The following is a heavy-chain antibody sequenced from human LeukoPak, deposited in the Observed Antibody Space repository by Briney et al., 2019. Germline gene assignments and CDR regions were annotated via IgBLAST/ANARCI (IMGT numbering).Heavy chain of an antibody. D-gene: IGHD3-10*01. CDR3: ARGRLGGSGSYYNVLDY. V-gene: IGHV4-59*01. CDR1: GGSISSYY. Sequence: SETLSLTCTVSGGSISSYYWSWIRQPLGKGLEWIGYISYSGSTNYNPSLKSRVTISVDTSRNQFSLKLNSVTAADTAVYYCARGRLGGSGSYYNVLDYWGQGTLVTVSS. CDR2: ISYSGST. J-gene: IGHJ4*02.